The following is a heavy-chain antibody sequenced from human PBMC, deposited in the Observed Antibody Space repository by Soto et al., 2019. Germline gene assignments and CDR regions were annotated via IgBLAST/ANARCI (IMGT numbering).Heavy chain of an antibody. Sequence: PGGSLRLACAGSGFSFIGSTIHFFRHSSFKCLEWVGRIRSKANSYATAYAASVKGRFIISRDDSKTTAYLQMSSLKIEDTAVYYCFRENYFSYHGMDVWGQGTTVTVSS. V-gene: IGHV3-73*01. CDR3: FRENYFSYHGMDV. J-gene: IGHJ6*02. CDR1: GFSFIGST. CDR2: IRSKANSYAT.